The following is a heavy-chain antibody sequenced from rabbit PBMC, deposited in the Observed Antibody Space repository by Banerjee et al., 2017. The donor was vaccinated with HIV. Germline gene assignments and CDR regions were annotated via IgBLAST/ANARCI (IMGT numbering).Heavy chain of an antibody. CDR3: ARDLAGSDGYVYGL. D-gene: IGHD6-1*01. Sequence: QQQLEESGGGLVQPEGSLTLTCKASGFDISNYNMQWVRQSPGKGLESIGFINTLGSAYYASWAKGRFTISKTSSTTVTLQMTSLTAADTATYFCARDLAGSDGYVYGLWGQGTLVTVS. V-gene: IGHV1S45*01. CDR1: GFDISNYNM. CDR2: INTLGSA. J-gene: IGHJ4*01.